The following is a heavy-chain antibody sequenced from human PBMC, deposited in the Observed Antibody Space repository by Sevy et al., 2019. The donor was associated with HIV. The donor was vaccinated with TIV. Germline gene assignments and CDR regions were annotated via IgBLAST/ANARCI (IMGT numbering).Heavy chain of an antibody. Sequence: ASVKVSCKASGGTFSSYAISWVRQAPGQGLEWMGGIIPIFGTANYAQKFQGRVTITADKSTSTAYMELTSLRSEVTAVYYCAGAPPPVNRYYYGSGSRDYYYYLDFWGKGTTVTVSS. CDR3: AGAPPPVNRYYYGSGSRDYYYYLDF. CDR1: GGTFSSYA. D-gene: IGHD3-10*01. V-gene: IGHV1-69*06. CDR2: IIPIFGTA. J-gene: IGHJ6*03.